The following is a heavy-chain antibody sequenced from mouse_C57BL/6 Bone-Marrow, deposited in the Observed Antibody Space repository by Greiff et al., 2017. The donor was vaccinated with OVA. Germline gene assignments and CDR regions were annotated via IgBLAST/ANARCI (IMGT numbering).Heavy chain of an antibody. Sequence: VQLKESGAELARPGASVKLSCKASGYTFTSYGISWVKQRTGQGLEWIGEIYPRSGNTYYNEKFKGKATLTADKSSSTAYMELRSLTSEDSAVYFCARGSPRFAYWGQGTLVTVSA. CDR3: ARGSPRFAY. V-gene: IGHV1-81*01. CDR1: GYTFTSYG. CDR2: IYPRSGNT. J-gene: IGHJ3*01.